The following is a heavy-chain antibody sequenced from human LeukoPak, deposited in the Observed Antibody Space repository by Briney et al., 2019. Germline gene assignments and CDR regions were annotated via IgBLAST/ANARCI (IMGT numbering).Heavy chain of an antibody. D-gene: IGHD2-21*02. V-gene: IGHV3-23*01. Sequence: GGSLRLSCVASGFTVSSKYMSWVRQAPGKGLEWVSAISGSGGSTYYADSVKGRFTISRDNSKNTLYLQMNSLRAEDTAVYYCAKWRLDGGQTFDYWGQGTLVTVSS. CDR1: GFTVSSKY. CDR3: AKWRLDGGQTFDY. J-gene: IGHJ4*02. CDR2: ISGSGGST.